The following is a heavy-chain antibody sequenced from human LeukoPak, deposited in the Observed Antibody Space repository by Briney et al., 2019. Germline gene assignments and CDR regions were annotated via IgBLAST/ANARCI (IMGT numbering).Heavy chain of an antibody. V-gene: IGHV3-74*01. D-gene: IGHD6-19*01. CDR2: ISTDGSSN. CDR3: ARGRLTSSWYYFDY. Sequence: GGSLRLSCAASGFTFSGYWMHWVRQAPGKGLVWVSRISTDGSSNTYADSVKGRFTISRDNAKNTLYLQMNSLRAEDTAVYYCARGRLTSSWYYFDYSGQGTLVTVSS. J-gene: IGHJ4*02. CDR1: GFTFSGYW.